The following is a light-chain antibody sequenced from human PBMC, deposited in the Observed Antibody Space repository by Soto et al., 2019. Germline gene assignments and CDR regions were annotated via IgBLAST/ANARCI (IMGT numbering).Light chain of an antibody. CDR2: GAS. V-gene: IGKV3-20*01. CDR1: QSVSSSY. CDR3: QQYGNTPLT. J-gene: IGKJ4*01. Sequence: EIVLTQSPGTLSLSPGERATLSCRASQSVSSSYLAWYQQKPGQAPRLLISGASRRATGTPDRFSGSGSGTDFTLSILRLEPDDFAVYYCQQYGNTPLTFGGGTKGDSK.